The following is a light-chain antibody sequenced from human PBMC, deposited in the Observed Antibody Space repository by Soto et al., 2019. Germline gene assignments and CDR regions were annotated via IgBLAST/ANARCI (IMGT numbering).Light chain of an antibody. J-gene: IGLJ1*01. V-gene: IGLV2-14*03. CDR3: SSFTGSNYV. CDR1: SSDVGGYNL. Sequence: QSVLTQPASVSGSPGQSITISCTGTSSDVGGYNLVSWYQHYPGKAPKLMICDVSNRPSGVSNRFSGSKSGNTASLTISGLQAEDEADYYCSSFTGSNYVFGTGTKVTVL. CDR2: DVS.